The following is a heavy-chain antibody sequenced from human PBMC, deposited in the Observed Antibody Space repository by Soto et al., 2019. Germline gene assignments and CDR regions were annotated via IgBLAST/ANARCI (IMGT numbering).Heavy chain of an antibody. CDR3: ARGGISHWAYFYYMDV. D-gene: IGHD2-21*01. Sequence: LTCVVSGGSLSDYFWSWIRQPPGIALEWIGEINHLGSINYNPSLKSRVTMSVDTSKNQFSLTLNSVTAADTATYYCARGGISHWAYFYYMDVWDRGTTVTVSS. CDR1: GGSLSDYF. V-gene: IGHV4-34*01. J-gene: IGHJ6*03. CDR2: INHLGSI.